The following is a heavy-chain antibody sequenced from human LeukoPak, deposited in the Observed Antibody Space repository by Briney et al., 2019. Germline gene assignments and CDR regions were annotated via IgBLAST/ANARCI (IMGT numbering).Heavy chain of an antibody. V-gene: IGHV1-18*01. D-gene: IGHD2-15*01. CDR3: AREGAIVVVVAATPDY. J-gene: IGHJ4*02. Sequence: ASVKVSCKASGYTFTSYGISWVRQAPGQGLEWMGWISAYNGNTNYAQKLQGRVTMTTDTSTSTAYMELSRLRSDDTAVYYCAREGAIVVVVAATPDYWGQGTLVTVSS. CDR1: GYTFTSYG. CDR2: ISAYNGNT.